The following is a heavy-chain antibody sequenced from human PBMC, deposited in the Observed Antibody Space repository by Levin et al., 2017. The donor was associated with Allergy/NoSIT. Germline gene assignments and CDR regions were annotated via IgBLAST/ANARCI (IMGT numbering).Heavy chain of an antibody. CDR1: GFTFSSYE. CDR2: ISSSGSTI. CDR3: ARAPSCGYSYGYASCQNDWYFDL. V-gene: IGHV3-48*03. Sequence: GGSLRLSCAASGFTFSSYEMNWVRQAPGKGLEWVSYISSSGSTIYYADSVKGRFTISRDNAKNSLYLQMNSLRAEDTAVYYCARAPSCGYSYGYASCQNDWYFDLWGRGTLVTVSS. J-gene: IGHJ2*01. D-gene: IGHD5-18*01.